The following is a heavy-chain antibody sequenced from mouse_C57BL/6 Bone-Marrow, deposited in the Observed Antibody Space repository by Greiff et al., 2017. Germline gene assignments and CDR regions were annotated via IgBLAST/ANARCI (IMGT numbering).Heavy chain of an antibody. J-gene: IGHJ2*01. CDR3: ARWDGYYAPDY. CDR1: GYTFTSSG. V-gene: IGHV1-81*01. CDR2: IYPRSGNT. Sequence: QVQLQQSGAELARPGASVKLSCKASGYTFTSSGISWVKQRTGQGLEWIGEIYPRSGNTYYNEKFKGKATLTADKSSSTAYMELRSLTSEDSAVYFCARWDGYYAPDYWGQGTTLTVAS. D-gene: IGHD2-3*01.